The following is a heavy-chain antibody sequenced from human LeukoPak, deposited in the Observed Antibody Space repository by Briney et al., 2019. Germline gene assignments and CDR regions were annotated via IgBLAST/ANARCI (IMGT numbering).Heavy chain of an antibody. CDR2: INSDGSST. CDR3: ASIPGD. D-gene: IGHD7-27*01. CDR1: GFTFSSYW. J-gene: IGHJ4*02. Sequence: GGSLRLSXAAPGFTFSSYWMHWVRQAPGKGLVWVSRINSDGSSTTYAGSVKGRFTISRDNAKNTLYLQMNSLRAEDTAVYYCASIPGDWGQGTLVSVSS. V-gene: IGHV3-74*01.